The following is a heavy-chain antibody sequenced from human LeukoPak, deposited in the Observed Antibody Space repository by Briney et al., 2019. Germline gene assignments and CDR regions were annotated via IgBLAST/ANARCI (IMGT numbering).Heavy chain of an antibody. CDR2: IYSGGST. J-gene: IGHJ6*02. CDR3: ARDLMTTSVTRMDV. D-gene: IGHD4-17*01. Sequence: GGSLRLSCAASGFTVSSNYMSWVRHAPGKGLEWVSVIYSGGSTYYADSVKGRFTISRDNSKNTLYLQMNSLRAEDTAVYYCARDLMTTSVTRMDVWGQGTTVTVSS. V-gene: IGHV3-66*02. CDR1: GFTVSSNY.